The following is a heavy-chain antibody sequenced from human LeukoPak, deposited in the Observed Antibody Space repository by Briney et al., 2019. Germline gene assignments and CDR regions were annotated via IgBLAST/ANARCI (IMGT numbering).Heavy chain of an antibody. CDR1: GFTFSSYS. D-gene: IGHD6-25*01. J-gene: IGHJ4*02. CDR2: ISSSSSYT. Sequence: GGSLRLSCAASGFTFSSYSMNWVRQAPGKGLEWVSSISSSSSYTYYADSVKGRFTISRDNAKNSLYLQMNSLRAEDTAVYYCARGSGGYWGQGTLVTVSS. V-gene: IGHV3-21*01. CDR3: ARGSGGY.